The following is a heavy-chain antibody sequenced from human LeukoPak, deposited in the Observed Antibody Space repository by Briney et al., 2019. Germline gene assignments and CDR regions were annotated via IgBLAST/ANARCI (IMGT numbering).Heavy chain of an antibody. CDR2: IYYSGST. Sequence: SETLSLTCTVSGGSLSSYYWSWIRQPPGKGLEWIGYIYYSGSTNYNPSLKSRVTISVDTSKNQISLKLSSVTAADTAVYYCARSRGEVPDDYWGQGTLVTVSS. D-gene: IGHD4-17*01. J-gene: IGHJ4*02. V-gene: IGHV4-59*08. CDR1: GGSLSSYY. CDR3: ARSRGEVPDDY.